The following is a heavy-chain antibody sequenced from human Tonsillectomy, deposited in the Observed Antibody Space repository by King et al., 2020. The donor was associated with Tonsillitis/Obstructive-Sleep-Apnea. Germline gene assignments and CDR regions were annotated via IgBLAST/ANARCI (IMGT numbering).Heavy chain of an antibody. V-gene: IGHV3-30*04. CDR2: ISYDGSNK. CDR1: GFTFSSYA. Sequence: VQLVESGGGVVQPGRSLRLSCAASGFTFSSYAMHWVRQAPGKGLEWVAVISYDGSNKYYADSVKGRFTISRDNSENTLYLQMNSLRAEDTAVYYCARDPDYDFWSGQATFDPWGQGTLVTVSS. J-gene: IGHJ5*02. CDR3: ARDPDYDFWSGQATFDP. D-gene: IGHD3-3*01.